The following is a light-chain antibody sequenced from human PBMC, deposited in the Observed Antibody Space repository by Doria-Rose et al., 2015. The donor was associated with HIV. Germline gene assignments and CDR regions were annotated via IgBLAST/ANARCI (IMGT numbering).Light chain of an antibody. J-gene: IGKJ1*01. V-gene: IGKV3-20*01. CDR2: DGS. Sequence: EIVLTQSPGTLSLSPGERATLSRRASQSFSSTYLAWYQQKPGQAPSLLIYDGSTRATGIPDRFSVSGSGTYFTLTINRLEPEYFALYYCHQYGTSWTFGQGTKLEI. CDR1: QSFSSTY. CDR3: HQYGTSWT.